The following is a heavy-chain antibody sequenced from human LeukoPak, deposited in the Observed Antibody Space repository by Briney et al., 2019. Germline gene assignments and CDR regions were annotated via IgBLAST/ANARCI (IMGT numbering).Heavy chain of an antibody. CDR3: ARDNDYDFWSGYDY. D-gene: IGHD3-3*01. V-gene: IGHV3-21*01. CDR2: ISSSSSYI. J-gene: IGHJ4*02. CDR1: GFTFSSYS. Sequence: PGGSLRLSCAASGFTFSSYSMNWVRQAPGKGLEWVSSISSSSSYIYYADSVKGRFTISRDNSKNTLYLQMNSLRAEDTAVYYCARDNDYDFWSGYDYWGQGTLVTVSS.